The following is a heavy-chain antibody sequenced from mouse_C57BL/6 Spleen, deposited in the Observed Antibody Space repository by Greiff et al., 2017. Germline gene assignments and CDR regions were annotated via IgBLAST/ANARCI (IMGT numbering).Heavy chain of an antibody. CDR1: GFTFSSYG. D-gene: IGHD1-1*01. CDR3: ARGLEYYGSSSRDY. Sequence: EVQRVESGGDLVKPGGSLTLSCAASGFTFSSYGMSWVRQTPDKRLEWVATISSGGSYTYYPDSVKGRFTLSRDNAKNTLYLQMSSLKSEDTAMYYCARGLEYYGSSSRDYWGQGTSVTVSS. J-gene: IGHJ4*01. CDR2: ISSGGSYT. V-gene: IGHV5-6*01.